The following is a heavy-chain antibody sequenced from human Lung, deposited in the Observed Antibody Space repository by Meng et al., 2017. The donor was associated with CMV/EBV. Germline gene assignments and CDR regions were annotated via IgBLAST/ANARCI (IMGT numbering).Heavy chain of an antibody. CDR1: GYTFTGYY. CDR2: IDPNSGGT. Sequence: SVKVSXKSSGYTFTGYYMHWVRQAPGQGLEWMGWIDPNSGGTNYAQKFQGRVTMTRDTSINTAYMELSRLRSDDTAVYYCSRDLVTIFGVVGTVGYWGQEXLVTVSS. V-gene: IGHV1-2*02. D-gene: IGHD3-3*01. J-gene: IGHJ4*02. CDR3: SRDLVTIFGVVGTVGY.